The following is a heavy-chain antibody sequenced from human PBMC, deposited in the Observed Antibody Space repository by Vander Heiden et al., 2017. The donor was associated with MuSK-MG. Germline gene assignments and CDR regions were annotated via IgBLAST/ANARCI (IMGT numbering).Heavy chain of an antibody. CDR3: AGGLPIHLGELSSNVDY. D-gene: IGHD3-16*02. Sequence: QVQLVQSGAEVKKPGSSVKVSCTVSGGTFSSYALSWVRQAPGQGLEWMGGIIPIFGTANYAQKFQGRVRITADESTSTAYMELSSLRSEDTAVYYCAGGLPIHLGELSSNVDYWGQGTLVTVSS. V-gene: IGHV1-69*01. J-gene: IGHJ4*02. CDR2: IIPIFGTA. CDR1: GGTFSSYA.